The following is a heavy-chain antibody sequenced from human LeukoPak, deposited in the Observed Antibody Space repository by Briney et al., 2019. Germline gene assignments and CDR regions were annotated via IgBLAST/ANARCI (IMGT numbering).Heavy chain of an antibody. CDR1: EFTFSSYG. CDR3: AREGYCSSTSCFFDY. Sequence: GGSLRLSCAASEFTFSSYGMHWVRQAPGKGLEWVAVIWYDGGNKYYADSVKGRFTISRDNSKNTLYLQMNSLRAEDTAVYYCAREGYCSSTSCFFDYWGQGTLVTVSS. V-gene: IGHV3-33*08. D-gene: IGHD2-2*01. J-gene: IGHJ4*02. CDR2: IWYDGGNK.